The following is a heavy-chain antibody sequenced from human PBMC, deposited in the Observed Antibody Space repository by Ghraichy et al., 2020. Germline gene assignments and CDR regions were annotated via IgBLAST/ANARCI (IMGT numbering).Heavy chain of an antibody. CDR1: GGSISSYY. D-gene: IGHD3-22*01. J-gene: IGHJ4*02. CDR3: ARHAMIVAGEIDY. V-gene: IGHV4-59*08. CDR2: IYYSGST. Sequence: DSLNISCTVSGGSISSYYWSWIRQPPGKGLEWIGYIYYSGSTNYNPSLKSRVTISVDTSKNQFSLKLSSVTAADTAGYYCARHAMIVAGEIDYWGQGTLVTVSS.